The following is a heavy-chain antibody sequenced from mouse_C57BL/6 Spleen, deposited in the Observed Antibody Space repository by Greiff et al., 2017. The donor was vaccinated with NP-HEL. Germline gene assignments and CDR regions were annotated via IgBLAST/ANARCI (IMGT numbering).Heavy chain of an antibody. Sequence: DVKLVESGGGLVKPGGSLKLSCAASGFTFSDYGMHWVRQAPEKGLEWVAYISSGSSTIYYADTVKGRFTISRDNAKNTLFLQMTSLRSEDTAMYYCARKDYSNYVGYFDYWGQGTTLTVSS. CDR3: ARKDYSNYVGYFDY. CDR2: ISSGSSTI. V-gene: IGHV5-17*01. CDR1: GFTFSDYG. D-gene: IGHD2-5*01. J-gene: IGHJ2*01.